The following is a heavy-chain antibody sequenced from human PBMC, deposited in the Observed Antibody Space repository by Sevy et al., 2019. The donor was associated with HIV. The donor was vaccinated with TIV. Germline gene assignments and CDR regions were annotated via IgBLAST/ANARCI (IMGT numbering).Heavy chain of an antibody. V-gene: IGHV3-33*08. J-gene: IGHJ4*02. CDR1: GFTFSSYA. CDR2: IWYDGSNT. D-gene: IGHD1-26*01. CDR3: ARDPHEIMLSGSYYLY. Sequence: GGSLRLSCAASGFTFSSYAMHWVRQAPGKGLEWVAVIWYDGSNTIYADSVKGRFTISRDNSKNILNLQMNSLRDEDTAVYYCARDPHEIMLSGSYYLYWGQGTRVTVSS.